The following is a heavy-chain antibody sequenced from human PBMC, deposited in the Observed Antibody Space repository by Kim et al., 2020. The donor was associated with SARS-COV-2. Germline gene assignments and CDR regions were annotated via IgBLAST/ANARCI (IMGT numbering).Heavy chain of an antibody. Sequence: AASRQGRFTIYRDNSRNPMNLEMNSLRAEDTALYYCAKVTTKTAPFYDSWGQGTLVTVSS. J-gene: IGHJ4*02. V-gene: IGHV3-23*01. D-gene: IGHD4-4*01. CDR3: AKVTTKTAPFYDS.